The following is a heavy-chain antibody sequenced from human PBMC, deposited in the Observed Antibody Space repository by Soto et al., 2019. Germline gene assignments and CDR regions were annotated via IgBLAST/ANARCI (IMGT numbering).Heavy chain of an antibody. CDR3: ARADRVGGYCSGGSCYSPGSEYFQH. D-gene: IGHD2-15*01. CDR2: IYYSGST. V-gene: IGHV4-31*03. J-gene: IGHJ1*01. Sequence: SETLSLTCTVSGGSISSGGYYWSWIRQHPGKGLEWIGYIYYSGSTYYNPSLKSRVTISVDTSKNQFSLKLSSVTAADTAVYYCARADRVGGYCSGGSCYSPGSEYFQHWGQGTLVTVSS. CDR1: GGSISSGGYY.